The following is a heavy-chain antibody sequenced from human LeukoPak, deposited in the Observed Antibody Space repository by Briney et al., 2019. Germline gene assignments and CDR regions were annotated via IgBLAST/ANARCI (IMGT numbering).Heavy chain of an antibody. V-gene: IGHV4-39*01. CDR3: ARRIRNYYDSSGPIDY. CDR1: GGSISSSSYY. Sequence: SETLSLTCTVSGGSISSSSYYWGWIRQPPGKGLEWIGSIYYSGSTYYNPSLKSRVTISVDTSKNQFSLKLSSVTAADTAVYYCARRIRNYYDSSGPIDYRGQGTLVTVSS. J-gene: IGHJ4*02. CDR2: IYYSGST. D-gene: IGHD3-22*01.